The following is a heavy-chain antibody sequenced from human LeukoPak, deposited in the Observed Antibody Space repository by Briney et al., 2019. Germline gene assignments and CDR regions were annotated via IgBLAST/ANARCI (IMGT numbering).Heavy chain of an antibody. CDR2: ISWDGGST. Sequence: GGSLRLSYAASGFTFDDYTMHWVRQAPGKGLEWVSLISWDGGSTYYADSVKGRFTISRDNSKNSLYLQMNSLRTEDTALYYCARASRSYYYYYMDVWGKGTTVTVSS. CDR1: GFTFDDYT. V-gene: IGHV3-43*01. J-gene: IGHJ6*03. CDR3: ARASRSYYYYYMDV. D-gene: IGHD1-14*01.